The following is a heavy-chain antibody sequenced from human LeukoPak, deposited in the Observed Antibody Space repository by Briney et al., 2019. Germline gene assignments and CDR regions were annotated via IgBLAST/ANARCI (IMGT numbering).Heavy chain of an antibody. D-gene: IGHD5-18*01. CDR3: ARELRIVDTTMLNYYYYYYMDV. J-gene: IGHJ6*03. V-gene: IGHV3-53*01. CDR2: IYSGATT. CDR1: GFTVSNNY. Sequence: GSLRLSCAASGFTVSNNYMNWVRQAPGKGLEWVSGIYSGATTYYADSVKGRFTISRDNSKNTLSLQMNSLRAEDTAVYYCARELRIVDTTMLNYYYYYYMDVWGKGITVTVSS.